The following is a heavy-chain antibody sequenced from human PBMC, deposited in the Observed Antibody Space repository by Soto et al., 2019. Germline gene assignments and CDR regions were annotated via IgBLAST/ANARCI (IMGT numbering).Heavy chain of an antibody. CDR3: ATVIPATRYFAY. CDR2: IYHSGTT. Sequence: QLQLEESGSGLVQPSQTLSLTCTVSGGSIGNDDYSWSWVRQPPGKGLEWIGYIYHSGTTYYNPSLSSRVTISVDGSSNQFSLKLTSMTAADTAVYYCATVIPATRYFAYWGQGILVTVSS. CDR1: GGSIGNDDYS. V-gene: IGHV4-30-2*01. J-gene: IGHJ4*02. D-gene: IGHD2-15*01.